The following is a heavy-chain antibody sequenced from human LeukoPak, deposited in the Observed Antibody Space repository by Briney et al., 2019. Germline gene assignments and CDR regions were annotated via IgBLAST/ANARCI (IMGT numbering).Heavy chain of an antibody. CDR3: AKDSGYGDYSSDY. V-gene: IGHV3-15*01. Sequence: GGSLRLSCAASGFTFSNAWMSWVRQAPGKGLEWVGRIKSKTDGGTTDYAAPVKGRFTISRDDSKNTLYLQMNSLRAEDTAVYYCAKDSGYGDYSSDYWGQGTLVTVSS. J-gene: IGHJ4*02. D-gene: IGHD4-17*01. CDR2: IKSKTDGGTT. CDR1: GFTFSNAW.